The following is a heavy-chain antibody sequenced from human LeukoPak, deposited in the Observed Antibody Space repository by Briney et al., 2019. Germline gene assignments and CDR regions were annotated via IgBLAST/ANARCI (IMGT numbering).Heavy chain of an antibody. Sequence: PGGSLRLSCAASGFIFTDYWMNWVRQAPGKGLEWVSSISSSSSYIYYADSVKGRFTISRDNAKNSLYLQMNSLRAEDTAVYYCTRGYVGIDYWGQGTLVTVSS. D-gene: IGHD5-12*01. J-gene: IGHJ4*02. V-gene: IGHV3-21*01. CDR1: GFIFTDYW. CDR2: ISSSSSYI. CDR3: TRGYVGIDY.